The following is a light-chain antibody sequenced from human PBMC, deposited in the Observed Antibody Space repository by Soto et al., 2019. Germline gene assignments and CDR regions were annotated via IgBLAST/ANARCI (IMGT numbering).Light chain of an antibody. CDR1: SSNIAGNT. CDR3: ATWDDDLNAAV. V-gene: IGLV1-44*01. Sequence: QSALTQPPSLSGTPGQRVTIPCSGSSSNIAGNTVHWYQHLPGTAPQLLIYINDQRPSGVPGRFSASTSGTSASLAISGLQSDDEADYYCATWDDDLNAAVFGGGTQLTVL. J-gene: IGLJ7*01. CDR2: IND.